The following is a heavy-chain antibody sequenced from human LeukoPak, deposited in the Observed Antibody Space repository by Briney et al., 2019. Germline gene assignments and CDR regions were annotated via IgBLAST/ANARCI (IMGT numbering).Heavy chain of an antibody. CDR1: GFTFSSYA. J-gene: IGHJ4*02. D-gene: IGHD3-22*01. CDR2: ISGSGGST. Sequence: GGSLRLSCAASGFTFSSYAMSWVRQAPGKGLEWVSAISGSGGSTYYADSVKGRFTISRDNAKNSLYLQMNSLRAEDTAVYYCARSITMIVVVSYGVDYWGQGTLVTVS. V-gene: IGHV3-23*01. CDR3: ARSITMIVVVSYGVDY.